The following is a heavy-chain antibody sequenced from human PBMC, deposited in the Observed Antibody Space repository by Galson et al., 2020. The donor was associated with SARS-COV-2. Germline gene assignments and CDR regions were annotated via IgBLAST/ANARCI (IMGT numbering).Heavy chain of an antibody. CDR1: GFTFSSYS. CDR2: ISSSSSSYI. J-gene: IGHJ4*02. D-gene: IGHD2-15*01. V-gene: IGHV3-21*01. CDR3: ARSYCSGGSCYIYLDY. Sequence: TGGSLRLSCAASGFTFSSYSMNWVRQAPGKGLEWVSSISSSSSSYIYYADSVKGRFTISRDNAKNSLYLQMNSLRAEDTAVYYCARSYCSGGSCYIYLDYWGQGTLVTVSS.